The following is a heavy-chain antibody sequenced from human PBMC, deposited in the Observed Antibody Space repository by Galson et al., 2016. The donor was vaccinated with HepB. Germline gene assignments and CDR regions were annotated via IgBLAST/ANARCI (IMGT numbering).Heavy chain of an antibody. CDR3: ARSVGRGPAAHFDF. CDR2: MNQDGSEK. D-gene: IGHD2-2*01. CDR1: GFTFNSYW. J-gene: IGHJ4*02. V-gene: IGHV3-7*03. Sequence: SLRLSCAVSGFTFNSYWMSWVRQAPGKGLEWVANMNQDGSEKYYVDSVKGRFTISRDNAKNSLYLQMYSLRAEDTAVYYCARSVGRGPAAHFDFWGQGTLVTVSS.